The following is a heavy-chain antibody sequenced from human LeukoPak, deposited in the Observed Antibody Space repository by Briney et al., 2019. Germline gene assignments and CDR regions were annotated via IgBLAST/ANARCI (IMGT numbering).Heavy chain of an antibody. V-gene: IGHV4-59*02. CDR1: GGSVKTYY. Sequence: PSEPLSLPCTVSGGSVKTYYWSWIPRPPGKALEWVGFIHNTWRNNHNPSRKSRIPIPVDTSNNLFSLKLTSVAPAGKALYFCARYWNYCLDSWGQGTLVTVSS. J-gene: IGHJ4*02. D-gene: IGHD1-7*01. CDR3: ARYWNYCLDS. CDR2: IHNTWRN.